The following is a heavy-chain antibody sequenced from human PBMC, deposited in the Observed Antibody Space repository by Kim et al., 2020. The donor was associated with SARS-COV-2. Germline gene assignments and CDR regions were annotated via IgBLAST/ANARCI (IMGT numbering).Heavy chain of an antibody. D-gene: IGHD3-3*01. CDR3: TRDDFWSGYWLY. Sequence: TEYAASVKGSFTISRDDSKSIAYLQMNSLKTEDTAVYYCTRDDFWSGYWLYWGQGTLVTVSS. V-gene: IGHV3-49*02. CDR2: T. J-gene: IGHJ4*02.